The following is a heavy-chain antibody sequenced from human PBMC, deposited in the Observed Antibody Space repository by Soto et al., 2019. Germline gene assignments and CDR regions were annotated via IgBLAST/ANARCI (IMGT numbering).Heavy chain of an antibody. Sequence: SETLSLTCTVSGGSISSSSYYWGWIRQPPGKGLEWIGSIYYSGSTYYNPSLKSRVTISVDTSKNQFSLKLSSMTAADTAVYYCARRGCSSTSCYGHGYYYYYMDVWGKGTTVTVSS. D-gene: IGHD2-2*01. J-gene: IGHJ6*03. CDR3: ARRGCSSTSCYGHGYYYYYMDV. CDR1: GGSISSSSYY. V-gene: IGHV4-39*01. CDR2: IYYSGST.